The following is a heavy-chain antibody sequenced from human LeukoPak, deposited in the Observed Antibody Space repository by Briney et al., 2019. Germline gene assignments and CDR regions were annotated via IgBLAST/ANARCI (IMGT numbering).Heavy chain of an antibody. J-gene: IGHJ6*02. Sequence: ASVKVSCKASGYTFTSYGISWVRQAPGQGLEWMGWISANNGNTNYALKLQGRVTMTTDTSTSTAYMELRSLRFDDTAVYYCARTDIVATTASYGMDVWGQGTTVTVSS. V-gene: IGHV1-18*01. CDR1: GYTFTSYG. CDR2: ISANNGNT. D-gene: IGHD5-12*01. CDR3: ARTDIVATTASYGMDV.